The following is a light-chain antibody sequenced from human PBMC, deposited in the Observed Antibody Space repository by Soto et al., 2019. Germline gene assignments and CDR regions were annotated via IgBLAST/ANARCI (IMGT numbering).Light chain of an antibody. CDR2: DVS. V-gene: IGLV2-18*02. CDR1: SSDVGNCNR. Sequence: QSALTQPPSVSGSPGQSVAISCTGTSSDVGNCNRVSWYQQPPGTAPKLMIYDVSNRPSGVPDRFSGSKSGNTASLTISGLQADDEADYYCSSYTSSSTYVFGTGTKLTVL. CDR3: SSYTSSSTYV. J-gene: IGLJ1*01.